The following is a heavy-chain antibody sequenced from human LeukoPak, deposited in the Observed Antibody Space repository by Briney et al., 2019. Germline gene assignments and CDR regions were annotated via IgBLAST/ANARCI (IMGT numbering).Heavy chain of an antibody. CDR1: GYTFTGYY. V-gene: IGHV1-2*06. CDR3: ARSASGSYDFDY. Sequence: ASVTVSCTASGYTFTGYYMHWVRQAPGQGLEWMGRINPNSGGTNYAQKFQGRVTMTRDTSISTAYMELSRLRSDDTAVYYCARSASGSYDFDYWGQGTLVTVSS. CDR2: INPNSGGT. D-gene: IGHD1-26*01. J-gene: IGHJ4*02.